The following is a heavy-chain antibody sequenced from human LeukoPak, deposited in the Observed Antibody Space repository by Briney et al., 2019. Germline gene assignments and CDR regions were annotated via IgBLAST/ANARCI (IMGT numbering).Heavy chain of an antibody. D-gene: IGHD3-22*01. CDR1: GFTFRTYW. V-gene: IGHV3-74*01. CDR2: INEDGGIT. J-gene: IGHJ4*02. CDR3: ARGSITMIVVETPDY. Sequence: GGSLRLSCAVSGFTFRTYWMHWVRQVPGKGLVWVSRINEDGGITNYADSVTGRFRISRDNAENTLYLQMNSLRAEDTAVYYCARGSITMIVVETPDYWGQGTLVTVSS.